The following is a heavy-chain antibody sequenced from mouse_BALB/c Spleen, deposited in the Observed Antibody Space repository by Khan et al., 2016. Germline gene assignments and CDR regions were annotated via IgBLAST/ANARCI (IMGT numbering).Heavy chain of an antibody. Sequence: EVQLQESGPSLVKPSQSLSLTCSVTGDSFTSGYWNWIRKFPGNKLESMGFISYSGSTYYNPSLKSRISITRDTSKNQYYLHLNSVTTEDTAKYFCATYDGYYFDFWGQGTTLTVSS. CDR2: ISYSGST. J-gene: IGHJ2*01. V-gene: IGHV3-8*02. D-gene: IGHD2-3*01. CDR1: GDSFTSGY. CDR3: ATYDGYYFDF.